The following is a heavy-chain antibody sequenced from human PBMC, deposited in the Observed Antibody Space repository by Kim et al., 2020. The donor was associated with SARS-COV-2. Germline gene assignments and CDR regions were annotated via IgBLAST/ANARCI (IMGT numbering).Heavy chain of an antibody. V-gene: IGHV3-23*01. J-gene: IGHJ3*01. CDR2: IGAGGGGTA. CDR3: AKPGGRDGFGV. D-gene: IGHD2-15*01. Sequence: GGSLRLSCAASGFPFSTYAMYWVRQAPGRGLEWVSHIGAGGGGTASYADSVKGRFTISRDNSKNTLYLQMNSLRVDDTAIYYCAKPGGRDGFGVWGQGAVVTVSS. CDR1: GFPFSTYA.